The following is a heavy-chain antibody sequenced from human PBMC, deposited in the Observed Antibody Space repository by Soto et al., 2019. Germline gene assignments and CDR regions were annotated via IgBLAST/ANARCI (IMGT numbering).Heavy chain of an antibody. J-gene: IGHJ1*01. CDR1: GGTFSSYA. Sequence: QVQLVQSGAEVKKPGSSVKVSCKASGGTFSSYAISWVRQAPGQGLEWMGGIIPIFGTANYAKKFQGRITITADQTTITAYMELGSLRSEDTAVDYCASSPLSRVVGATQHWGPGTLVTVSS. CDR3: ASSPLSRVVGATQH. D-gene: IGHD2-15*01. V-gene: IGHV1-69*12. CDR2: IIPIFGTA.